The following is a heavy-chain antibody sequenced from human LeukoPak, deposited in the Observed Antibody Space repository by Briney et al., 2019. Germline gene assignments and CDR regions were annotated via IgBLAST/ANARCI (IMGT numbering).Heavy chain of an antibody. CDR1: GYTFTSYY. V-gene: IGHV1-46*03. Sequence: ASVKVSCKASGYTFTSYYMHWVRQAPGQGLEWMGIINPSGGSTSYAQKFQGRVTMTRDTSTSTVYMELSSLRSEDTAVYYCAREVDDYGDYGVPPLLSYFDYWGQGTLVTVSS. CDR2: INPSGGST. J-gene: IGHJ4*02. D-gene: IGHD4-17*01. CDR3: AREVDDYGDYGVPPLLSYFDY.